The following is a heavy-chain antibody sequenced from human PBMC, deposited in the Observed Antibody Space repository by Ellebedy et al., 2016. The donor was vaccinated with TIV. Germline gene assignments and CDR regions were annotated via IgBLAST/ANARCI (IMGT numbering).Heavy chain of an antibody. CDR2: INFSGDT. CDR1: GDSIRSSSSY. Sequence: MPSETLSLTCTVSGDSIRSSSSYWGWIRQPPGKGLEWIGSINFSGDTHYNPSLKSRVTLSVDTSKNQFSLKVTSVTAADTAVYYCARQKRSDRVMLMSFDTWGRGTLVTVSS. V-gene: IGHV4-39*01. D-gene: IGHD3-16*01. CDR3: ARQKRSDRVMLMSFDT. J-gene: IGHJ4*02.